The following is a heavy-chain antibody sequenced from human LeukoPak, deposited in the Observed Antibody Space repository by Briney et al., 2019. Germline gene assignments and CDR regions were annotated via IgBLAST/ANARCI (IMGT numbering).Heavy chain of an antibody. D-gene: IGHD6-19*01. CDR1: GRSISNYY. CDR2: IYYSGST. CDR3: ARSPESGWNDY. V-gene: IGHV4-59*01. Sequence: SETLSLTCTVYGRSISNYYWSWIRQPPGKGLEWIGYIYYSGSTNYNPSLKSRVTISVDTSNNQFSLRLSSVTAADTAMYYCARSPESGWNDYWGQGTLVTVSS. J-gene: IGHJ4*02.